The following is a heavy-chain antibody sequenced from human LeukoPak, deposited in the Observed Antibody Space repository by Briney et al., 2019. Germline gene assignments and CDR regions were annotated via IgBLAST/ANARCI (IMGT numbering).Heavy chain of an antibody. J-gene: IGHJ4*02. CDR1: GFTFSSYS. Sequence: GGSLRLSCAASGFTFSSYSFNWVRQVPGKGLEWVSSITTTFYTYYTDSVKGRFTISRDNAKNSLYLQVISLRAEDTAVYYCAKDLNSYGYFFDYWGQGTLVTVSS. CDR2: ITTTFYT. CDR3: AKDLNSYGYFFDY. D-gene: IGHD5-18*01. V-gene: IGHV3-21*01.